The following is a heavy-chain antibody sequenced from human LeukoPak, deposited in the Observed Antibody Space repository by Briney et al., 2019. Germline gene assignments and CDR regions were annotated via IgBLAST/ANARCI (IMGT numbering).Heavy chain of an antibody. V-gene: IGHV3-48*04. J-gene: IGHJ4*02. Sequence: GGSLRLSCAASGFTFSSYSMNWVRQAPGKGLEWVSYISSSGSTIYYADSVKGRFTISRDNAKNSLYLQMNSLRAEDTAVYYCARRGSSGYYGDYWGQGTLVTVSS. CDR3: ARRGSSGYYGDY. CDR1: GFTFSSYS. CDR2: ISSSGSTI. D-gene: IGHD3-22*01.